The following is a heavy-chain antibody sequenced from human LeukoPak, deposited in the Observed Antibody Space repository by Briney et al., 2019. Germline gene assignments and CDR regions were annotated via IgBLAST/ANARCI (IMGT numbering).Heavy chain of an antibody. D-gene: IGHD3-22*01. V-gene: IGHV4-59*01. J-gene: IGHJ4*02. CDR2: IYYSGST. CDR3: ARVPNHYDSSGYPSTLFDY. CDR1: GGSISSYY. Sequence: SETLSLTCTVSGGSISSYYWSWIRQPPGKGLEWIGYIYYSGSTNYNLSLKSRVTISVDTSKNQFSLKLSSVTAADTAVYYCARVPNHYDSSGYPSTLFDYWGQGTLVTVSS.